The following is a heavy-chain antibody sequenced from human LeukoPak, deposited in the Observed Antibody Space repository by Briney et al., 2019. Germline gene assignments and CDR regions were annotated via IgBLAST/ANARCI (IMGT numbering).Heavy chain of an antibody. D-gene: IGHD3-22*01. CDR1: GFTFSSYS. Sequence: GGSLRLSCAASGFTFSSYSMNWVRQAPGKGPEWVSSISSSSSYIYYADSVKGRFTISRDNAKNSLYLQMNSLRAEDTAVYYCARGQSYYDSSGYYIDYWGQGTLVTVSS. CDR2: ISSSSSYI. J-gene: IGHJ4*02. V-gene: IGHV3-21*01. CDR3: ARGQSYYDSSGYYIDY.